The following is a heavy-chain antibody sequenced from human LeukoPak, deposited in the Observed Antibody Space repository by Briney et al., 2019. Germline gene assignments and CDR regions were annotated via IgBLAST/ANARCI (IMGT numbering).Heavy chain of an antibody. D-gene: IGHD6-13*01. V-gene: IGHV1-69*04. Sequence: SVKVSCKASGGTFSSYAISWVRQAPGQGLEWMGRIIPILGIANYAQKFQGRVTITADKSTSTAYMELSSLRSEDTAVYYCARDTEGIAAAAFDYWGQGTLVTVSS. CDR2: IIPILGIA. CDR1: GGTFSSYA. J-gene: IGHJ4*02. CDR3: ARDTEGIAAAAFDY.